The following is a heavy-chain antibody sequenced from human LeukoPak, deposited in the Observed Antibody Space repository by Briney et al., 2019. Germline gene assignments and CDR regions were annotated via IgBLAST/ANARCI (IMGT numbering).Heavy chain of an antibody. D-gene: IGHD2-2*01. CDR2: INHSGTT. J-gene: IGHJ6*04. V-gene: IGHV4-34*01. Sequence: PSETLSLTCAVYGGSFSDYYWNRIRQPPGKGLEWIGEINHSGTTNYNPSLKSRVTISVDTSKNQFSLRLSAVTAADTAVYHCARGLRLPSRSSPAVPHVWGKGTTVTVSA. CDR1: GGSFSDYY. CDR3: ARGLRLPSRSSPAVPHV.